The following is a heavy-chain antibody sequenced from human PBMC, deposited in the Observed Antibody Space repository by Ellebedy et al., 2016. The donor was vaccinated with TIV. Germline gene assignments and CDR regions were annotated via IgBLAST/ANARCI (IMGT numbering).Heavy chain of an antibody. D-gene: IGHD1-26*01. CDR3: VRIYRGSYYLDY. CDR2: VNPDSGST. J-gene: IGHJ4*02. V-gene: IGHV1-2*02. Sequence: ASVKVSCKASGYTFTGYYMHWVRQAPGQGLEWMGWVNPDSGSTKYAQRFQGRVTLTRDTSISTVYMELSRLRYDDTAMYYCVRIYRGSYYLDYWGQGTLVTVSS. CDR1: GYTFTGYY.